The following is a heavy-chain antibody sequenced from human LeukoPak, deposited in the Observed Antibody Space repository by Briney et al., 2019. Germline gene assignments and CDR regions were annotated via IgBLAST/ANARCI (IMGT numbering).Heavy chain of an antibody. D-gene: IGHD5-24*01. CDR3: ARGGDGYNWKFDY. Sequence: SVKVSCKASGGTFSSYAISWVRQAPGQGLEWMGGIIPIFGTANYAQKFQGRVAITTDESTSTAYMELSSLRSEDTAVYYCARGGDGYNWKFDYWGQGTLVTVSS. CDR1: GGTFSSYA. CDR2: IIPIFGTA. J-gene: IGHJ4*02. V-gene: IGHV1-69*05.